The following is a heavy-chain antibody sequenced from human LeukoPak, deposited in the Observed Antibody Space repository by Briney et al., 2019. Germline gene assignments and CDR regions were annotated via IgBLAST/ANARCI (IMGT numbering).Heavy chain of an antibody. CDR1: GDSVTNDKYY. Sequence: SETLSLTCSVSGDSVTNDKYYFNWIRKPPGKGLEWIATIYHSGTTHYNPSLRRRVTISLASSNNQVSLRMNYLSAADTAIYYCARGGAGFGVVINWFDSWGQGSLVSVSS. CDR2: IYHSGTT. V-gene: IGHV4-39*07. CDR3: ARGGAGFGVVINWFDS. D-gene: IGHD3-3*01. J-gene: IGHJ5*01.